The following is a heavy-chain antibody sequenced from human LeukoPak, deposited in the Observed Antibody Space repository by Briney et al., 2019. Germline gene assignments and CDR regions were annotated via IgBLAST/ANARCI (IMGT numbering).Heavy chain of an antibody. Sequence: GGSLRLSCAVSGTTLSNYGMSWVRQAPGKGLEWVAGISGSGGGTNYADSVKGRFTISRDNPKNTLYLQMNGLRAEDTAVYFCAKRGVVIRVILVGFHKEAYYFDSWGQGALVTVSS. V-gene: IGHV3-23*01. CDR2: ISGSGGGT. D-gene: IGHD3-22*01. CDR3: AKRGVVIRVILVGFHKEAYYFDS. CDR1: GTTLSNYG. J-gene: IGHJ4*02.